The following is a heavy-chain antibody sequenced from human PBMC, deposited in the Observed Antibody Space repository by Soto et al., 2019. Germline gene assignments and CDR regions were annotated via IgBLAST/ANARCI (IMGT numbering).Heavy chain of an antibody. D-gene: IGHD3-3*01. CDR2: ISGSGGST. J-gene: IGHJ6*02. CDR1: GFTFSSYA. Sequence: GGSLRLSCAASGFTFSSYAMSWVRQAPGKGLEWVSAISGSGGSTYYADSVKGRFTISRDNSKNTLYLQMNSLRAEYTAVYYCAKDITIFGVVIYYSYGMDVWGQGTTVTVSS. CDR3: AKDITIFGVVIYYSYGMDV. V-gene: IGHV3-23*01.